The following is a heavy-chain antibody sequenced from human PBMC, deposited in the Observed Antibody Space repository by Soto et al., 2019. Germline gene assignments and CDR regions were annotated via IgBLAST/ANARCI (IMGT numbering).Heavy chain of an antibody. D-gene: IGHD5-12*01. J-gene: IGHJ6*02. Sequence: GGSLRLSCAASGFTFSSYSMNWVRQAPGKGLEWVSSISSSSSYIYYADSVKGRFTISRDNAKNSLYLQMNSLRAEDTAVYYCARDGSPGGKYYYYGMDVWGQGTTVTVSS. CDR1: GFTFSSYS. CDR2: ISSSSSYI. V-gene: IGHV3-21*01. CDR3: ARDGSPGGKYYYYGMDV.